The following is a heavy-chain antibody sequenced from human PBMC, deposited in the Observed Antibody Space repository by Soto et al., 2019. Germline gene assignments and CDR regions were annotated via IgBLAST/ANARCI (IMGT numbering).Heavy chain of an antibody. CDR3: AKNQERELPRVIDF. Sequence: GGSLGSSCATLGPTLRNNAMSWARQAPGGGLEWVSSMSGSSSTTYYADSVRGRFTISRDRSKNTLYLQMSSLRAEDTALYYCAKNQERELPRVIDFWGQGTLVTVSS. J-gene: IGHJ4*02. D-gene: IGHD1-7*01. CDR1: GPTLRNNA. CDR2: MSGSSSTT. V-gene: IGHV3-23*01.